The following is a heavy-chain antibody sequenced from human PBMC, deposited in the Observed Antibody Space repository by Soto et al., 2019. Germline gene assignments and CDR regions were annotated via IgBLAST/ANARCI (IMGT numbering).Heavy chain of an antibody. J-gene: IGHJ4*02. V-gene: IGHV4-34*01. Sequence: PSETLSLTCAVYGGSFSGYYWSWIRQHPGKGLEWIGEINHSGSTNYNPSLKSRVTISVDTSKNQFSLKLSSVTAADTAVYYCARSSRYSYGYHYFDYWGQGTLVTVSS. CDR1: GGSFSGYY. CDR3: ARSSRYSYGYHYFDY. D-gene: IGHD5-18*01. CDR2: INHSGST.